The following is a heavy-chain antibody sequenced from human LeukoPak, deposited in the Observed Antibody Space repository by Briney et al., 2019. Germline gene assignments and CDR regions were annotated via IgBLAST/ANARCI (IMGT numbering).Heavy chain of an antibody. CDR2: IYTSGST. Sequence: SETLSLTCTVSGGSISSYYWSWIRQPPGKGLEWIGYIYTSGSTSYNPSLKSRVTISVDTSKNQFSLKLSSVTAADTAVYYCARGRQDVTMIVVVMTAVSYYLDVWGKGTTVTVS. J-gene: IGHJ6*03. CDR3: ARGRQDVTMIVVVMTAVSYYLDV. D-gene: IGHD3-22*01. CDR1: GGSISSYY. V-gene: IGHV4-4*09.